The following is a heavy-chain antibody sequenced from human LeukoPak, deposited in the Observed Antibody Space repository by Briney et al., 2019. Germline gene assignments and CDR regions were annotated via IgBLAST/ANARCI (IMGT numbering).Heavy chain of an antibody. CDR2: IKQDGSEK. J-gene: IGHJ4*02. D-gene: IGHD2-2*03. V-gene: IGHV3-7*01. Sequence: PGGSLRLSCATSGFTFSNYWVTWLRQAPGKGQEWVANIKQDGSEKHYTDSVMGRFTISRDNAKTSLHLQMKSLRGEDTAVYYCARDDPYGYYDYWGQGTLVTVSS. CDR3: ARDDPYGYYDY. CDR1: GFTFSNYW.